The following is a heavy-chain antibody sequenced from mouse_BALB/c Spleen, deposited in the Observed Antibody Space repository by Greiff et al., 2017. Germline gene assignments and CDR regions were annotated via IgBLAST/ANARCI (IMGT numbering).Heavy chain of an antibody. CDR3: ARYDGYYVWFAY. J-gene: IGHJ3*01. CDR2: ISYDGSN. CDR1: GYSITSGYY. D-gene: IGHD2-3*01. Sequence: EVQLQQSGPGLVKPSQSLSLTCSVTGYSITSGYYWNWIRQFPGNKLEWMGYISYDGSNNYNPSLKNRISITRDTSKNQFFLKLNSVTTEDTATYYCARYDGYYVWFAYWGQGTLVTVSA. V-gene: IGHV3-6*02.